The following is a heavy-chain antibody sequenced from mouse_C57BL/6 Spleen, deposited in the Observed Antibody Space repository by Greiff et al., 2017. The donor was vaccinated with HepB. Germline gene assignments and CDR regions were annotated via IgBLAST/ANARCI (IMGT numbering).Heavy chain of an antibody. Sequence: VQLQQSGAELVKPGASVKLSCTASGFNIKDYYMHWVKQRTEQGLEWIGRIDPEDGETKYAPKLQSKATITADTSSNTAYLQLSSLTSEDTAVYYCARYDGYYVGWAMDYWGQGTSVTVSS. CDR2: IDPEDGET. D-gene: IGHD2-3*01. J-gene: IGHJ4*01. V-gene: IGHV14-2*01. CDR1: GFNIKDYY. CDR3: ARYDGYYVGWAMDY.